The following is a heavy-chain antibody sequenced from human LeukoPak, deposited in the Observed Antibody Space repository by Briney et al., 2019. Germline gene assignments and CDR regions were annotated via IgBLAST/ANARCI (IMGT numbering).Heavy chain of an antibody. J-gene: IGHJ6*02. CDR1: GGSMRSSNYH. CDR3: QAVTGTNYYYGMDV. CDR2: FYYSGST. V-gene: IGHV4-39*07. Sequence: PSETLSLTCTVSGGSMRSSNYHWGWIRQPPGKGLEWIGSFYYSGSTYYNPSLKSRVTISVDTSQDQFSLNLNSVTAADTAVYYCQAVTGTNYYYGMDVWGQGTTVTVSS. D-gene: IGHD6-19*01.